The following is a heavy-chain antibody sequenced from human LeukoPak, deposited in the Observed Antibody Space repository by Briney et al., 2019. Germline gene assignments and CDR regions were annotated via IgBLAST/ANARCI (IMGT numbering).Heavy chain of an antibody. V-gene: IGHV3-53*01. CDR2: LYIGGDT. CDR3: AREASDAFDI. CDR1: GFTVSRNY. Sequence: GGSLRLSCAASGFTVSRNYMSWVRQAPGKGLEWVSVLYIGGDTYYADSVKGRFTISRDNSKNTLYLQMNSLRAEDTAVYYCAREASDAFDIWGQGTMVTVSS. J-gene: IGHJ3*02.